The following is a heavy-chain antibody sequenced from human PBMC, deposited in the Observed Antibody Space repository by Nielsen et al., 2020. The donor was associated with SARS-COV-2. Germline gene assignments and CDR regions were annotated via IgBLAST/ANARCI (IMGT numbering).Heavy chain of an antibody. CDR1: GFTFSSYA. Sequence: ESLKISCAASGFTFSSYAMSWVRQPPGKGLEWIGSIYYSGSTYYNPSLKSRVTISVDTSKNQFSLKLSSVTAADTAVYYCARLADNTIFGVVIIPGYFDYWGQGTLVTVSS. CDR2: IYYSGST. J-gene: IGHJ4*02. V-gene: IGHV4-38-2*01. CDR3: ARLADNTIFGVVIIPGYFDY. D-gene: IGHD3-3*01.